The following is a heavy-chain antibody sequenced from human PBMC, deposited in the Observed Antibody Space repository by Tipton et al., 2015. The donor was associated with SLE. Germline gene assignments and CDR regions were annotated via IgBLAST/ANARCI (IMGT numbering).Heavy chain of an antibody. J-gene: IGHJ4*02. CDR3: VRELVGGHLDY. V-gene: IGHV1-46*01. Sequence: QLVQSGAEVRKPGASVKVSCMPSGYSFTSHYIHWVRQAPGQGLEWMGVINPSGGSTNYAQKFQGRVTTTRDTSTSTVYMELSSPTSEDTAVYYCVRELVGGHLDYWGQGTLVTVSS. CDR1: GYSFTSHY. D-gene: IGHD3-16*01. CDR2: INPSGGST.